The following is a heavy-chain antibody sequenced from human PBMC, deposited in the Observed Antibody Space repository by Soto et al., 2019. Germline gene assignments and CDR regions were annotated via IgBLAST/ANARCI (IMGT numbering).Heavy chain of an antibody. CDR1: GFTFSNFG. V-gene: IGHV3-30*18. Sequence: QVHLVESGEGVVQPGRSLRLSCAASGFTFSNFGMHWVRQAPGKGLEWVAVISYDGSNKYYADSVKGRFTISRDNSKNTLYLQMNSLRAEDTAVYYCAKDTYSGYGGDLDYWGQGTLVTVSS. J-gene: IGHJ4*02. CDR3: AKDTYSGYGGDLDY. CDR2: ISYDGSNK. D-gene: IGHD5-12*01.